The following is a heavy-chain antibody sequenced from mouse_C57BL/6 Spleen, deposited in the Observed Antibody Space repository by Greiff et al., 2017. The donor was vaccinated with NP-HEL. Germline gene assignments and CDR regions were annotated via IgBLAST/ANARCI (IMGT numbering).Heavy chain of an antibody. D-gene: IGHD1-1*01. CDR1: GYAFSSYW. CDR3: ARGEIATVVAKGVAMDY. CDR2: IYPGDGDT. Sequence: VQLQQSGAELVKPGASVKISCKASGYAFSSYWMNWVKQRPGKGLEWIGQIYPGDGDTNYNGKFKGKATLTADKSSITAYIQLSSLTYEDSAVYFCARGEIATVVAKGVAMDYWGQGTSVTVSS. V-gene: IGHV1-80*01. J-gene: IGHJ4*01.